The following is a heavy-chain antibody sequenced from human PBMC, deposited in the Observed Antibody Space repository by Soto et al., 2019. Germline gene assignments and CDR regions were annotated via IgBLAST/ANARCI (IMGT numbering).Heavy chain of an antibody. CDR3: AREGYSGYDSPGYFDY. Sequence: QLQLQESGSGLVKPSQTLSLTCAVSGGSISSGGYSWSWIRQPPGKGLEWIGYIYHSGSTYYNPSLNSRVPIAXDRSKNQCSLKLSSVTAADTAVYYCAREGYSGYDSPGYFDYWGQGTLVTVSS. V-gene: IGHV4-30-2*01. CDR2: IYHSGST. CDR1: GGSISSGGYS. D-gene: IGHD5-12*01. J-gene: IGHJ4*02.